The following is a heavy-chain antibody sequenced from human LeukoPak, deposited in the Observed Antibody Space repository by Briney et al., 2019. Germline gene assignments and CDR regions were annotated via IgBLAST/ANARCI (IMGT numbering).Heavy chain of an antibody. V-gene: IGHV3-48*01. CDR3: ARTPKVGATRWRDY. CDR1: GFTFSSYS. Sequence: GGSLRLSCAASGFTFSSYSMNWVRQAPGKGLEWVSYISSSSSTIYYADSVKGRFTISRDNAKNSLYLQMNSLRAEDTAVYYCARTPKVGATRWRDYWGQGTLVTVSS. J-gene: IGHJ4*02. CDR2: ISSSSSTI. D-gene: IGHD1-26*01.